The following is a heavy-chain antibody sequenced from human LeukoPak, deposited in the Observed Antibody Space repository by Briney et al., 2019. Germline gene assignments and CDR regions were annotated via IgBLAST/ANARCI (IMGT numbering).Heavy chain of an antibody. V-gene: IGHV4-61*02. CDR2: IYTSGST. Sequence: SETLSLTCTVSGDSISSGSYYWSWIRQPAGKGLEWIGRIYTSGSTKYSPSLTSRVTISVDTSKNQFSLKLSSVTAADTAVYYCARDGGITMIVVDRNWYFDLWGRGTLVTVSS. J-gene: IGHJ2*01. D-gene: IGHD3-22*01. CDR1: GDSISSGSYY. CDR3: ARDGGITMIVVDRNWYFDL.